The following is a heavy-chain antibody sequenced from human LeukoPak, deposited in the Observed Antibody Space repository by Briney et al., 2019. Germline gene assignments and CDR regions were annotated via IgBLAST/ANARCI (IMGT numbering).Heavy chain of an antibody. CDR2: ISSHGSST. J-gene: IGHJ4*02. V-gene: IGHV3-64*01. Sequence: GGSLRLSCAASGFAFSRYALHWVRQAPGKGLEYVSSISSHGSSTYYAHSVKGRFTISRDNSKNTLYLQMGSLRAEDMAVYYCASSYLLTGYPLDYWGQGTLVTVHS. D-gene: IGHD3-9*01. CDR3: ASSYLLTGYPLDY. CDR1: GFAFSRYA.